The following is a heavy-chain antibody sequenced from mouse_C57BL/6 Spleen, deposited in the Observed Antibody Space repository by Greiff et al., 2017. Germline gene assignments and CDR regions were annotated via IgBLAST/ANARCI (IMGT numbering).Heavy chain of an antibody. CDR3: ASANCDEEFAY. J-gene: IGHJ3*01. CDR1: GYAFSSSW. V-gene: IGHV1-82*01. CDR2: IYPGDGDT. Sequence: VQLQQSGPELVKPGASVKISCKASGYAFSSSWMNWVKQRPGKGLEWIGRIYPGDGDTNYNGKFKGKATLTADKSSSTAYMQLSSLTSEDSAVYFCASANCDEEFAYWGQGTLVTVSA. D-gene: IGHD4-1*01.